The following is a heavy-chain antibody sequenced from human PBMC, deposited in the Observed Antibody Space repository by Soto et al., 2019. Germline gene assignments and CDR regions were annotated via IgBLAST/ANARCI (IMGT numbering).Heavy chain of an antibody. CDR2: TYYRSKWYN. Sequence: SQTLSLTCAISGDSVSSNSAAWNWIRQSPSRGLEWLGRTYYRSKWYNDYAVSVKSRITINPDTSKNQFSLQLSSVTPEDTAVYYCATSSGSTKIPYICFAPWGQGTLVTVPS. J-gene: IGHJ5*02. V-gene: IGHV6-1*01. CDR3: ATSSGSTKIPYICFAP. CDR1: GDSVSSNSAA. D-gene: IGHD1-26*01.